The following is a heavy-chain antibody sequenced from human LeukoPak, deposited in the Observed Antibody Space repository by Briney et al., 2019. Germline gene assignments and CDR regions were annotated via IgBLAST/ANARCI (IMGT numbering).Heavy chain of an antibody. Sequence: SETLPLTCTVSGGSISSYYWSWIRQPPGKGLEWIGYIYYSGSTNYNPSLKSRVTISVDTSKNQFSLKLSSVTAADTAVYYCARLAKQAMHYFDYWGQGTLVTVSS. CDR1: GGSISSYY. CDR3: ARLAKQAMHYFDY. V-gene: IGHV4-59*08. J-gene: IGHJ4*02. CDR2: IYYSGST.